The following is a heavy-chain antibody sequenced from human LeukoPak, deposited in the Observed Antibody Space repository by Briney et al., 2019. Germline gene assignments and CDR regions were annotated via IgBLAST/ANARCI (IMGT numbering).Heavy chain of an antibody. J-gene: IGHJ4*02. CDR2: IKQDGSEK. CDR1: GFTFSSYW. V-gene: IGHV3-7*01. CDR3: VRSLRSADF. Sequence: GGSLRLSCAASGFTFSSYWMSWVRQAPGKGLEWVANIKQDGSEKYYVDSVKGRFTISRDNAKNTLFLQMDSLRPEDTAVYYCVRSLRSADFWGQGTLVTVSS.